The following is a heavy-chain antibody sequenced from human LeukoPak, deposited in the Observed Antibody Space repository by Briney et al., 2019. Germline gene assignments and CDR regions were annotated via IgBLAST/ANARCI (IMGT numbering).Heavy chain of an antibody. CDR2: INPDSGGT. V-gene: IGHV1-2*02. CDR3: AREVQCSSGSCYSLPADY. D-gene: IGHD2-15*01. Sequence: GASVKVSRKASGYSFSDHYMHWVRQAPGQGLEWMGWINPDSGGTNYAQKFQGRVTMTRDTSISTVYLELSGLRYDDTAVHYCAREVQCSSGSCYSLPADYWGQGTLVTVSS. J-gene: IGHJ4*02. CDR1: GYSFSDHY.